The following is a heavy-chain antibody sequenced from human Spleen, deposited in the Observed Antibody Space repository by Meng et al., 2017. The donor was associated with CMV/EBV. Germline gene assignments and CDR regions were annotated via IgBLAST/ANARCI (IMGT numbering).Heavy chain of an antibody. CDR1: GGTFSSYA. Sequence: SVKVSCKASGGTFSSYAISWVRQAPGQGLEWMGGIIPIFGTANYAQKFQGRVTITTDESTSTAYMELSSLRSEDTAVYYCARGECGPLGITGTTCRYYYGMDVWGQGTTVTVLL. V-gene: IGHV1-69*05. D-gene: IGHD1-7*01. CDR3: ARGECGPLGITGTTCRYYYGMDV. J-gene: IGHJ6*02. CDR2: IIPIFGTA.